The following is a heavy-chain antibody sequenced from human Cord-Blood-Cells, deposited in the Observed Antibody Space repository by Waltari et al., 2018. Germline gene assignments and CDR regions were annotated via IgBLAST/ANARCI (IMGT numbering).Heavy chain of an antibody. CDR3: ATNMGAVAGTFDY. D-gene: IGHD6-19*01. Sequence: EVQLVESGGGLIQPGGSLRLPCAASGFTVSRNQLSWVRQAPGKGLEWVSVIYSGGSTYYADSVKGRFTISRDNSKNTLYLQMNSLRAEDTAVYYCATNMGAVAGTFDYWGQGTLVTVSS. V-gene: IGHV3-53*01. CDR1: GFTVSRNQ. CDR2: IYSGGST. J-gene: IGHJ4*02.